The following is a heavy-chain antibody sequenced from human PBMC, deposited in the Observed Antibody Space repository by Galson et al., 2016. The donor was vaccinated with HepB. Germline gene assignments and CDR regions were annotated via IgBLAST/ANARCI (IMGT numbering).Heavy chain of an antibody. D-gene: IGHD1-14*01. CDR2: IKHDGSET. CDR3: AKGRTAAPGNRAIFYY. CDR1: GFTFSSYW. Sequence: SLRLSCAASGFTFSSYWMNWVRQAPGKGLEWVGNIKHDGSETYYADPVEGRFTISRDDAQNSLYLQMNSLRADDTARYYCAKGRTAAPGNRAIFYYCGQGTLVTVSS. J-gene: IGHJ4*02. V-gene: IGHV3-7*03.